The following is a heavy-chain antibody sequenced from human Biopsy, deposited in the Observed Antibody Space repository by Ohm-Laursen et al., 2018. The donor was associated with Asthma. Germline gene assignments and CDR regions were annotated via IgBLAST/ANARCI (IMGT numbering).Heavy chain of an antibody. CDR1: GFRFDDYT. V-gene: IGHV3-43*01. J-gene: IGHJ5*02. CDR3: AKITTDRQKANNWFDP. D-gene: IGHD3-22*01. CDR2: ISWDAGRT. Sequence: GSLRLSCAASGFRFDDYTMVWVRQPPGKGLQWVALISWDAGRTHYADSVKGRFTVSRDSSRNTLYLQLSTLRVEDTAVYFCAKITTDRQKANNWFDPWGQGTLVTVSS.